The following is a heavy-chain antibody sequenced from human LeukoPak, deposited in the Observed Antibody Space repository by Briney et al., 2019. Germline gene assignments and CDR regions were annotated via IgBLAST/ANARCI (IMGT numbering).Heavy chain of an antibody. D-gene: IGHD3-10*01. J-gene: IGHJ6*03. V-gene: IGHV3-15*01. Sequence: GGSLRLSCAASGFTFSNAWMSWVRQAPGKGLEWVGRIKSKTDGGTTDYAAPVKGRFTISRDDSKNTLYLQMNSLKTEDTAVYYCTTSRRWSGGYYYYYMDVWGKGTTVTVSS. CDR3: TTSRRWSGGYYYYYMDV. CDR1: GFTFSNAW. CDR2: IKSKTDGGTT.